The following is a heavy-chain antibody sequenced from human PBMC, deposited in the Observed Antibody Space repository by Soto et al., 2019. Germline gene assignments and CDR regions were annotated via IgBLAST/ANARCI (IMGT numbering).Heavy chain of an antibody. J-gene: IGHJ3*02. CDR3: ARVIPVPTMIVVPDAFDI. CDR2: IYYSGST. V-gene: IGHV4-31*03. Sequence: PSETLSLSCTVSGGSISSGGYSWTWIRQHPGKGLEWIGYIYYSGSTYYKPSLKSRVTISVDTSKNQFSLKLNSVTAADTAVYYCARVIPVPTMIVVPDAFDIWGQGTMVTVSS. CDR1: GGSISSGGYS. D-gene: IGHD3-22*01.